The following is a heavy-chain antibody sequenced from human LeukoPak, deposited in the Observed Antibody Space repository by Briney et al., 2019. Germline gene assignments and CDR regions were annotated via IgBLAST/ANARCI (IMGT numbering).Heavy chain of an antibody. CDR3: ARSIQADYYGLDV. CDR1: GGSISSYY. Sequence: KPSETLSLTCTVSGGSISSYYWSWIRQPPGKGLEWIGYIYYSGSTNYNPSLKSRVTISADTSKNQFSLKLSSVTAADTAVYYCARSIQADYYGLDVWGQGTTVTVSS. D-gene: IGHD5-18*01. CDR2: IYYSGST. V-gene: IGHV4-59*08. J-gene: IGHJ6*02.